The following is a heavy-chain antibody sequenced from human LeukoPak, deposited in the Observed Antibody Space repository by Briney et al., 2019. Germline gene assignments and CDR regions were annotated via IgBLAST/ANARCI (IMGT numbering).Heavy chain of an antibody. J-gene: IGHJ5*02. D-gene: IGHD2-2*01. CDR2: IYYSGST. Sequence: PSETLSLTCTVSGGSISSSSYYWGWIRQPPGKGLEWIGSIYYSGSTYYNPSLKSRVTISVDTSKNQFSLNLNSVTAADTAVYYCARACTNCYGRGWLDPWGQGTLVTVSS. V-gene: IGHV4-39*07. CDR3: ARACTNCYGRGWLDP. CDR1: GGSISSSSYY.